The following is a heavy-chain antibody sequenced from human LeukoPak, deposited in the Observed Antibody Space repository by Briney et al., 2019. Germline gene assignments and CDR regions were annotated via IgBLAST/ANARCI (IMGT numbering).Heavy chain of an antibody. CDR3: ARAVGGDNDL. CDR2: IYYSGNT. D-gene: IGHD4-17*01. Sequence: PSETLSLTCTVSSVSISSSNSYWGWIRQPPGKGLEWIGSIYYSGNTYYNASLKSQVSISIDTSKNRFSLKLTSVTAADTAVYYCARAVGGDNDLWGQGTLVTVSS. CDR1: SVSISSSNSY. J-gene: IGHJ4*02. V-gene: IGHV4-39*01.